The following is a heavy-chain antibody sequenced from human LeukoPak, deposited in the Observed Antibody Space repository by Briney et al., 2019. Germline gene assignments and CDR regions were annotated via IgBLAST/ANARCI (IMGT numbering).Heavy chain of an antibody. D-gene: IGHD5-24*01. J-gene: IGHJ4*02. V-gene: IGHV3-30*18. CDR3: AKERRWLPFDY. CDR2: ISYDGSNK. Sequence: PGRSLRLSCAASGFTFSSYGMHWVRQAPGKGLEWVVVISYDGSNKYYADSVKGRFTISRDNSKNTLYLQMNSLRAEDTAVYYCAKERRWLPFDYWGQGTLVTVSS. CDR1: GFTFSSYG.